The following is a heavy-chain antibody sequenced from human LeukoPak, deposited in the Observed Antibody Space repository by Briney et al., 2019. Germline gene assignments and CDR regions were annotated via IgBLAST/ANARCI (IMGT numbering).Heavy chain of an antibody. J-gene: IGHJ4*02. CDR3: ARDRIRGSSSSWGGGFDY. V-gene: IGHV3-23*01. CDR1: GFTFSSYA. CDR2: VTYSGGST. D-gene: IGHD6-6*01. Sequence: GGSLRLSCIASGFTFSSYAMSWVRQAPGKGLEWVSIVTYSGGSTFYADSVKGRFTISRDNSKNTLYLEMNSLRAEDTAVYYCARDRIRGSSSSWGGGFDYWGQGALVTVSS.